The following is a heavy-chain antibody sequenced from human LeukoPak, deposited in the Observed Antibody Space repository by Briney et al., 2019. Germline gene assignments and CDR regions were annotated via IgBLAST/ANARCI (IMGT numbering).Heavy chain of an antibody. D-gene: IGHD2-21*01. CDR3: ARADRLHGGPYLIGP. CDR1: GYSFTDYY. Sequence: ASVTVSCKTSGYSFTDYYMHWVRLAPGQGLEWMGWINPSSGGTSSAQKFQGRVTMTRDTSITTVYMEVRWLTSDDTAVYYCARADRLHGGPYLIGPWGQGTLVTVSS. J-gene: IGHJ5*02. CDR2: INPSSGGT. V-gene: IGHV1-2*02.